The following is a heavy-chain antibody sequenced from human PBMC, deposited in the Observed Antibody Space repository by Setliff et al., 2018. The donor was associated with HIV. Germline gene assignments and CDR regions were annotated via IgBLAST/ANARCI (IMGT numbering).Heavy chain of an antibody. CDR1: GFNFRSYG. Sequence: QPGGSLRLSCAASGFNFRSYGMTWVRQAPGKGLDWVAHIGSSNHGIHYTASVQGRFTVSRDNAKNTLYLQMNSLRAEDTAVYYCASGSGCYDYWGQGNMVTVSS. J-gene: IGHJ4*02. CDR2: IGSSNHGI. V-gene: IGHV3-48*04. CDR3: ASGSGCYDY. D-gene: IGHD1-26*01.